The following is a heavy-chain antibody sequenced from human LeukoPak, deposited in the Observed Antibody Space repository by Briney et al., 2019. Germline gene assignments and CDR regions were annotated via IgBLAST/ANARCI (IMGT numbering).Heavy chain of an antibody. V-gene: IGHV1-69*05. Sequence: GASVKASCKASGGTFSSYAISWVRQVPGQGLEWMGGIIPIFGTANYAQKFQGRVTITTDESTSTAYMELSSLRSEDTAVYYCARGRFGEFFDYWGQGTLVTVSS. CDR2: IIPIFGTA. D-gene: IGHD3-10*01. CDR1: GGTFSSYA. J-gene: IGHJ4*02. CDR3: ARGRFGEFFDY.